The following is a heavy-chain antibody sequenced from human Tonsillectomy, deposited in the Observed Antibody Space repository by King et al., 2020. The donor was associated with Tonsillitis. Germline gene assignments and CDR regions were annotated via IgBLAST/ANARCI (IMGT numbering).Heavy chain of an antibody. J-gene: IGHJ3*02. V-gene: IGHV4-34*01. CDR2: INHSGST. Sequence: VQLQQLGAGLLKPSETLSLTCAVYGWSFSGYYWSWFRQPPGKGLEWIGEINHSGSTNYNPSLKSRVTISVDTSKNQFSLKLSSVTAADTAVYYCARGFYYDSSGYLKTSGFDIWGQGTMVTVSS. D-gene: IGHD3-22*01. CDR1: GWSFSGYY. CDR3: ARGFYYDSSGYLKTSGFDI.